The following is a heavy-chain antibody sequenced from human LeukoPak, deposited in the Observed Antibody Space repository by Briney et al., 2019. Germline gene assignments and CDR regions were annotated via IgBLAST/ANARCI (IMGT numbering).Heavy chain of an antibody. V-gene: IGHV3-53*01. J-gene: IGHJ4*02. CDR1: GFTFSSYA. CDR2: IYSGGST. Sequence: GGSLRLSCAASGFTFSSYAMHWVRQAPGKGLEWVSVIYSGGSTHYADSVKGRFTISRDNSKNTLYLQMNSLRAEDTAVYYCAREKDDSSGYYYYFDYWGQGTLVTVSS. D-gene: IGHD3-22*01. CDR3: AREKDDSSGYYYYFDY.